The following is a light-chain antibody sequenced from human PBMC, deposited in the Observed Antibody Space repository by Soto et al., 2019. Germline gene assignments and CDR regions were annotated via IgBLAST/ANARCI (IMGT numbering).Light chain of an antibody. CDR3: QQRSNWPPLT. J-gene: IGKJ4*01. CDR1: QSVSSY. CDR2: DAS. Sequence: EMVLTQSPATLSLSPGERATLACRASQSVSSYLAWYQQKPGQATRLLIYDASNRATGIPARFSGSGSGTDFTLTISSLEPEDFAVYYCQQRSNWPPLTFGGGTKVEIK. V-gene: IGKV3-11*01.